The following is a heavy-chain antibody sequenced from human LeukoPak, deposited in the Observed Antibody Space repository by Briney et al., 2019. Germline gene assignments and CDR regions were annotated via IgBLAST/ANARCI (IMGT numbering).Heavy chain of an antibody. V-gene: IGHV3-21*01. CDR2: ISSSSSYI. CDR3: ARAPAYCGGDCSTAGY. J-gene: IGHJ4*02. D-gene: IGHD2-21*02. Sequence: NAGGSLRLSCAASGFTFSSYSMNWVRQAPGKGLEWVSSISSSSSYIYYADSVKGRFTISRDNAKNSLYLQMNSLRAEDTAVYYCARAPAYCGGDCSTAGYWGQGTLVTVSS. CDR1: GFTFSSYS.